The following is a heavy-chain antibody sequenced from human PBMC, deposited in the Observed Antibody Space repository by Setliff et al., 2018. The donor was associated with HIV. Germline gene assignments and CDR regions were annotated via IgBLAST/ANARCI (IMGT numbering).Heavy chain of an antibody. Sequence: PGGSLRLSCAVSGFSLSDYYMDWVRQAPGKGLEWVGRTRNRANNYITDYATSVQGRFTISRDYSKDSLFLQMDNLETEDTAVYYCVRDSGTESGSPWWYFALWGRGTLVTVSS. CDR3: VRDSGTESGSPWWYFAL. CDR1: GFSLSDYY. CDR2: TRNRANNYIT. D-gene: IGHD1-26*01. V-gene: IGHV3-72*01. J-gene: IGHJ2*01.